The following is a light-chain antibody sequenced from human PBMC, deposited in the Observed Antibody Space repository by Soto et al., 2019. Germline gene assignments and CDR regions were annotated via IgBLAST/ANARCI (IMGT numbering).Light chain of an antibody. CDR2: KAS. Sequence: DSQMSRSPSTLCAALGERVAIGGRASQSISVWLAWYQQKEGKAPNLLIYKASRLESGVPSRFSGSGSETDFILTLTRLHPGASEPYYCEPYNSYCRTFRQGTKVDNK. V-gene: IGKV1-5*03. J-gene: IGKJ1*01. CDR1: QSISVW. CDR3: EPYNSYCRT.